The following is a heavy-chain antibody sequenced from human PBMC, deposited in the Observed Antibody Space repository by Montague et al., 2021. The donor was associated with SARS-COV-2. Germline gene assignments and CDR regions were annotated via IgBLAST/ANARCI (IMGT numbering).Heavy chain of an antibody. J-gene: IGHJ5*02. V-gene: IGHV4-30-2*01. CDR2: VFPGGRT. CDR3: ARGGADYGDYGWRDP. D-gene: IGHD4-17*01. CDR1: GGSISNGSYS. Sequence: TLSLTCSVSGGSISNGSYSWSWIRQPPGKGLEWIGYVFPGGRTYYNASLKSRVTISIDNSKNQLSLRLTSITAADTAVYFCARGGADYGDYGWRDPWGQGILVTVS.